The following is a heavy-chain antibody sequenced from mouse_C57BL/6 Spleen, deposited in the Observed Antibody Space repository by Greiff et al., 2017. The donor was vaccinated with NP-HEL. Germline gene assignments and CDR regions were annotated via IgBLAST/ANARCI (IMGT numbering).Heavy chain of an antibody. D-gene: IGHD3-2*02. CDR1: GYTFTSYW. CDR3: AREGWTRDSSGYGGY. J-gene: IGHJ2*01. CDR2: IHPNSGST. Sequence: QVQLQQPGAELVKPGASVKLSCKASGYTFTSYWMHWVKQRPGQGLEWIGMIHPNSGSTNYNEKFKSKATLTVDKSSSTAYMQLSSLTSEDSAVYYCAREGWTRDSSGYGGYWGQGTTLTVSS. V-gene: IGHV1-64*01.